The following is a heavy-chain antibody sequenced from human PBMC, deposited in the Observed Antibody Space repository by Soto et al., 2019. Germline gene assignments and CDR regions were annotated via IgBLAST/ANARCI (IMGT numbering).Heavy chain of an antibody. Sequence: ETLSLTCTVSGGSISSSSYYWGCIRQAPGKGLEWVSVIYSGGSTYYADSVKGRFTISRDNSKNTLYLQMNSLRAEDTAAYYCTRWSGYGGYFGYWGQGTLVTVSS. V-gene: IGHV3-53*01. CDR2: IYSGGST. J-gene: IGHJ4*02. D-gene: IGHD3-3*01. CDR1: GGSISSSSYY. CDR3: TRWSGYGGYFGY.